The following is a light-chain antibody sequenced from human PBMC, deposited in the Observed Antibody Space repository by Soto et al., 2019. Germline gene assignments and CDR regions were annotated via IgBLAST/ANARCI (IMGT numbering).Light chain of an antibody. J-gene: IGLJ2*01. CDR2: DVS. CDR3: CSYAGSYVV. V-gene: IGLV2-11*01. Sequence: QSVLTQPRSVSGSPGQSVTISCTGTSSDVGGYNYVSWYQQHPGKAPKLMIYDVSKRPSGVSDRFSGSKSGNTASLTISGLQAEDEADYYCCSYAGSYVVFGGGTKVTVL. CDR1: SSDVGGYNY.